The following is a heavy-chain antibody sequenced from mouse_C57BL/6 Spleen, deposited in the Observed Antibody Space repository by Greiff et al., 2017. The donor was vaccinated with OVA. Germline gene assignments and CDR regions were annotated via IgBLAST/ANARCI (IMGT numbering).Heavy chain of an antibody. CDR2: LHPSARDP. Sequence: QVQLQQPGADLVKPGASVKVSCKASGYTFTSYWMHWVKQRPGQGLEWIGRLHPSARDPNSNQKLKGKATLTVDTSSSTAYMQLSSLTSEDSAVYDCAIADYYGSSLFDYWGQGTTLTVSS. V-gene: IGHV1-74*01. CDR1: GYTFTSYW. D-gene: IGHD1-1*01. CDR3: AIADYYGSSLFDY. J-gene: IGHJ2*01.